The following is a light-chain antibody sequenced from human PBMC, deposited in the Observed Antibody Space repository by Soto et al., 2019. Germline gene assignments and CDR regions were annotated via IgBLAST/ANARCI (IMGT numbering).Light chain of an antibody. CDR3: MQSIRWWT. CDR1: QDLLHSDGRTY. CDR2: EVS. Sequence: DVVLTQTPLTLSVTPGQPASISCKSSQDLLHSDGRTYLYWYLQKPGQPPQLLIYEVSNRFSGVPEGVSGSVSGTDFTLTISRVEAEDVGVYYSMQSIRWWTFGQVTKVEIK. J-gene: IGKJ1*01. V-gene: IGKV2D-29*01.